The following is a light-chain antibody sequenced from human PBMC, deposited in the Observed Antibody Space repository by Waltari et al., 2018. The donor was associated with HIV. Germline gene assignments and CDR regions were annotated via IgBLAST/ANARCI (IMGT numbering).Light chain of an antibody. V-gene: IGLV1-44*01. CDR3: AAWDDTLKVYV. Sequence: QSVLAQPPSVSGAPGQRVTISCSGSGSNIRSNYVNWYQQLPVTAPRVLIYNDDQRPSGVPARFSGPKAGTRASLAISGLQSEDEADYYCAAWDDTLKVYVFGTGTKVTVL. CDR1: GSNIRSNY. CDR2: NDD. J-gene: IGLJ1*01.